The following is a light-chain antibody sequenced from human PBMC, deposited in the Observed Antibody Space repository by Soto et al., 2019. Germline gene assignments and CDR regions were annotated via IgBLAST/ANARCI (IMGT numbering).Light chain of an antibody. Sequence: EIVLTQSPGTLSLSPGEGATLSCRASQSVSSTYIAWYQQKPGQAPGLLIYGTSTRATGIPDRFRGSGSGTDFTLTVSRLEPEDFAVYLCQQYSVSPWTFGQGTRVEIK. V-gene: IGKV3-20*01. CDR2: GTS. CDR3: QQYSVSPWT. CDR1: QSVSSTY. J-gene: IGKJ1*01.